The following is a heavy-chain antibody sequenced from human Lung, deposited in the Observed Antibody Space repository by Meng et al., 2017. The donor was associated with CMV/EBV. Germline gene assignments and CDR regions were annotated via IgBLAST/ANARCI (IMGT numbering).Heavy chain of an antibody. V-gene: IGHV3-21*01. D-gene: IGHD2-2*01. CDR3: ARDAVRYCSSTSCYGPPKQQLVEYDY. Sequence: GGSLRLXXAASGFTFSSYSMNWVRQAPGKGLEWVSSISSSSSYIYYADSVKGRFTISRDNAKNSLYLQMNSLRAEDTAVYYCARDAVRYCSSTSCYGPPKQQLVEYDYWGHGTLVTVSS. CDR1: GFTFSSYS. CDR2: ISSSSSYI. J-gene: IGHJ4*03.